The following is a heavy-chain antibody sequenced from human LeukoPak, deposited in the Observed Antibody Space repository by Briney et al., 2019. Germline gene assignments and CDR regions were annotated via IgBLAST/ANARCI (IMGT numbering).Heavy chain of an antibody. CDR1: GFTFSSSA. CDR2: ISASGGST. V-gene: IGHV3-23*01. Sequence: GGSLRLSCAASGFTFSSSAMSWVRQVPGKGLEWVSGISASGGSTYYADSVRGRFTISRDNSKNTLYVQMNSLRDEDTAVYYCAKDQLRYYDSSGYYRLWGQGALVTVSS. D-gene: IGHD3-22*01. CDR3: AKDQLRYYDSSGYYRL. J-gene: IGHJ4*02.